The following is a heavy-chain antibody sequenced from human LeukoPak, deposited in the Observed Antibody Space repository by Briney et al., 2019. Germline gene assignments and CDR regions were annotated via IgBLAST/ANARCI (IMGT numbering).Heavy chain of an antibody. CDR3: ARDRGSDTRSGFIDY. CDR2: IRYDGSNK. D-gene: IGHD1-26*01. J-gene: IGHJ4*02. V-gene: IGHV3-30*02. CDR1: GFTFSSYG. Sequence: AGGSLRLSCTASGFTFSSYGMHWVRQAPGKGLEWVAFIRYDGSNKYYADSVKGRFTISRDNSKNTLYLQMNSLRAEDTAVYYCARDRGSDTRSGFIDYWGQGTLVTVSS.